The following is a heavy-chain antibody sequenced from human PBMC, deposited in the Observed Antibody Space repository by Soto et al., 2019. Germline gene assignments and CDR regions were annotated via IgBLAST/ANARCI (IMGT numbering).Heavy chain of an antibody. CDR1: GYTFTGYY. CDR3: ARDVGYCSGGSCYRYYYGMDV. CDR2: INPNSGGT. J-gene: IGHJ6*02. V-gene: IGHV1-2*02. Sequence: GASVKVSCKASGYTFTGYYMHWVRQAPGQGLEWMGWINPNSGGTNYAQKFQGRVTMTRDTSISAANMELSRLRSDDTAVYYCARDVGYCSGGSCYRYYYGMDVWGQGTTVTVSS. D-gene: IGHD2-15*01.